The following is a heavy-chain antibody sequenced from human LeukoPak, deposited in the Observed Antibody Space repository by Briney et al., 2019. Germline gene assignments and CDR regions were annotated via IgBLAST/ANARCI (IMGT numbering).Heavy chain of an antibody. V-gene: IGHV3-48*03. CDR2: ISSSGSTI. D-gene: IGHD1-26*01. CDR1: GFTFSSYE. Sequence: GGSLRLSCAASGFTFSSYEMNWVRQAPGKGLEWVSYISSSGSTIYYAGSVKGRFTISRDNAKNSLYLQMNSLRAEDTAVYYCARDSVGAAQDPRGGFDYWGQGTLVTVSS. J-gene: IGHJ4*02. CDR3: ARDSVGAAQDPRGGFDY.